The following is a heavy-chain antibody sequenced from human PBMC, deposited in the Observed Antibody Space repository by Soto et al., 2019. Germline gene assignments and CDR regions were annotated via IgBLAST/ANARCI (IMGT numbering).Heavy chain of an antibody. CDR3: VKDQGGGAVPGSLQYFDY. Sequence: DVQLLESGGGLVQPGGSLRLSCAASGFTFSSYAMSWVRQAPGKGLEWVSLITGSGDNTYYADSVRGRFTISRDNSKNTLYLQMNGLRAEDTALYFCVKDQGGGAVPGSLQYFDYWGHGTLVTVSS. V-gene: IGHV3-23*01. CDR1: GFTFSSYA. CDR2: ITGSGDNT. J-gene: IGHJ4*01. D-gene: IGHD6-19*01.